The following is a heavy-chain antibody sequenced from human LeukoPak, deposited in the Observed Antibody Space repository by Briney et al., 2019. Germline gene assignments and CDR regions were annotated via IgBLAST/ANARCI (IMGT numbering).Heavy chain of an antibody. CDR3: ARLYYDFWSGYYSYYYGMDV. CDR2: IIPIFGTA. D-gene: IGHD3-3*01. CDR1: GGTFSSYA. Sequence: SVKVSCKASGGTFSSYAISWVRQAPGQGLEWMGGIIPIFGTANYAQKFQGRVTITRDTSASTAYMELSSLRSEDTAVYYCARLYYDFWSGYYSYYYGMDVWGQGTTVTVSS. V-gene: IGHV1-69*05. J-gene: IGHJ6*02.